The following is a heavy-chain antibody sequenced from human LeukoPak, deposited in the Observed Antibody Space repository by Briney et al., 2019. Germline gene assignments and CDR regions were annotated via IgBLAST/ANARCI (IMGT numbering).Heavy chain of an antibody. J-gene: IGHJ4*02. D-gene: IGHD2-2*01. Sequence: GGSLRLSCAASGFTFSNAWMSWVRQAPGKGLEWVGRIKSKTDGGTTDYAAPVKGRFTISRDDSKNTLYRQMNSLKTEDTAVYYCTTETSLGYCSSTSCYSFDFWGQGTLVTVSS. CDR1: GFTFSNAW. CDR2: IKSKTDGGTT. V-gene: IGHV3-15*01. CDR3: TTETSLGYCSSTSCYSFDF.